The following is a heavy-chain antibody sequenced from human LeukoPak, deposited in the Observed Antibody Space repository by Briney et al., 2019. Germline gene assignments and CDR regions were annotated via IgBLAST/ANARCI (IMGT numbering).Heavy chain of an antibody. CDR3: ARIRRLIGYCSSTSCYAPYYYYYMDV. Sequence: SETLSLTCTVSGGSISSYYWSWIRQPPGKGLEWIGYIYYSGSTNYNPSLKSRVTISVDTSKNQFSLKLSSVTAADTAVYYCARIRRLIGYCSSTSCYAPYYYYYMDVWGKGTTVTVSS. D-gene: IGHD2-2*01. CDR2: IYYSGST. V-gene: IGHV4-59*01. J-gene: IGHJ6*03. CDR1: GGSISSYY.